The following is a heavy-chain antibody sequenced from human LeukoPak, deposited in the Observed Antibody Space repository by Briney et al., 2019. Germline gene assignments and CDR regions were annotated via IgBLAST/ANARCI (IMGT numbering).Heavy chain of an antibody. Sequence: PSETLSLTCTVSGGSISSSTYYWGWIRQPPGKGLEWIGYIYYSGSTNYNPSLKSRVTISVDTSKNQFSLRLNSVTAADTAVYYCATSVPGTGGWFDPWGPGTLVTVSS. D-gene: IGHD6-19*01. CDR1: GGSISSSTYY. J-gene: IGHJ5*02. V-gene: IGHV4-61*05. CDR3: ATSVPGTGGWFDP. CDR2: IYYSGST.